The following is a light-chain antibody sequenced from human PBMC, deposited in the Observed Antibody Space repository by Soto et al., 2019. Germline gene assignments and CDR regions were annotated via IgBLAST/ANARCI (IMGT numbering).Light chain of an antibody. V-gene: IGKV3-20*01. J-gene: IGKJ1*01. Sequence: EIVCTQSPATLSSFPGDRVTLSCRASQSVSNKYLAWYQQKPGQAPRLLIYGASSRATGIPDRFSGSGSGTDFTLTISRLEPEDFAVYYCQQYGSSGTFGQGTKVDIK. CDR2: GAS. CDR1: QSVSNKY. CDR3: QQYGSSGT.